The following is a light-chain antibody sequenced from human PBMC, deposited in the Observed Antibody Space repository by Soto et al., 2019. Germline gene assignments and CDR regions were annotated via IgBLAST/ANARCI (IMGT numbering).Light chain of an antibody. CDR3: QQYQNSPRT. J-gene: IGKJ1*01. CDR2: GAS. Sequence: EIVMTQSPATLSVSPGERATLSCRASQSVSSNLAWYHQKPGQAPRLLIYGASTRPTGIPARFSGSGSGTDFTLTISRLEPEDFAVYYCQQYQNSPRTFGQGTKVDIK. CDR1: QSVSSN. V-gene: IGKV3-15*01.